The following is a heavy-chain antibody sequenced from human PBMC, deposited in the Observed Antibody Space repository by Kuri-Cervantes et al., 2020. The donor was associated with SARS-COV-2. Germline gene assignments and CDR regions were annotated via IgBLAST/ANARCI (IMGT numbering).Heavy chain of an antibody. CDR2: IYYTGST. J-gene: IGHJ4*02. Sequence: GSLRLSCTVSGASISRYYWSWIWQPPGKGLEWIGYIYYTGSTNSNPSLKSRVTISMDTSKSQFSLKVSSVTAADTAVYYCARGTIGFGDDYFDYWSQGTLVTVSS. V-gene: IGHV4-59*01. D-gene: IGHD4-17*01. CDR3: ARGTIGFGDDYFDY. CDR1: GASISRYY.